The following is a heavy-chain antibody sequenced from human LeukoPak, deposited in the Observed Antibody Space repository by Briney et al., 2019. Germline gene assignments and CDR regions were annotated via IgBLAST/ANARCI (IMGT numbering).Heavy chain of an antibody. D-gene: IGHD2-15*01. V-gene: IGHV3-30*18. J-gene: IGHJ4*02. CDR1: GFTFSSYG. CDR2: ISYDGSNK. CDR3: AKDQMWLRSCSGGSCYFRDY. Sequence: GRSLRLSCAASGFTFSSYGMHWVRQAPGKGLEWVAVISYDGSNKYYADSVKGRFTISRDNSKNTLYLQMNSLRAEDAAVYYCAKDQMWLRSCSGGSCYFRDYWGQGTLVTVSS.